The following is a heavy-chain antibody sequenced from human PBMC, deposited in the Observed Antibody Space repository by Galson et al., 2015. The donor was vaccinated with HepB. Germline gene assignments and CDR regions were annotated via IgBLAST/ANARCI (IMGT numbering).Heavy chain of an antibody. D-gene: IGHD3-22*01. CDR2: INPSGDTT. CDR3: VRGKGSSGYYAI. CDR1: GYTFTNYY. Sequence: SVKVSCKASGYTFTNYYMHWVRQAPGQGLEWVGIINPSGDTTTYAQRFQGRVTMTRDTSTSTVYMELSSLRSEDTAVYYCVRGKGSSGYYAIWGQGTMVTVSS. J-gene: IGHJ3*02. V-gene: IGHV1-46*03.